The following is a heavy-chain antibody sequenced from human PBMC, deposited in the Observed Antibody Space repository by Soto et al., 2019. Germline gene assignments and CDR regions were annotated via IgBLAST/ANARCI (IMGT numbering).Heavy chain of an antibody. D-gene: IGHD4-17*01. CDR2: IYYSENT. V-gene: IGHV4-4*02. CDR3: ATHPPYGPLDH. J-gene: IGHJ4*02. Sequence: PSETLSLTCAVSSGSISSSNRCSWVRQPPGKGLEWIGNIYYSENTYYNPSLKSRVTISVDTSKNQSSLRLTSVTAADTAVYYCATHPPYGPLDHWGQGTLVTVSS. CDR1: SGSISSSNR.